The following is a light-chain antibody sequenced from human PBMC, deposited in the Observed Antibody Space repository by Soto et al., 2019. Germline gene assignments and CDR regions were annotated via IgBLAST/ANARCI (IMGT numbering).Light chain of an antibody. J-gene: IGLJ1*01. CDR1: SSDVGSCNC. V-gene: IGLV2-8*01. Sequence: QSVLTQPPSASGSPGQSVTISCTGTSSDVGSCNCVSWYQQYPGKAPKLMIYEVNKRPSGVPDRFSGSKSGNTASLTVSGLQAEYEADCYCSSYAGSNNFPYVFGTGTKVTVL. CDR3: SSYAGSNNFPYV. CDR2: EVN.